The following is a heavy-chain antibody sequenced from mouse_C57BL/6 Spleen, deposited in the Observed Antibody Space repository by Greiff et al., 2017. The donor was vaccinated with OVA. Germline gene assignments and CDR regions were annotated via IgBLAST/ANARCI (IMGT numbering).Heavy chain of an antibody. Sequence: QVQLQQPGAELVRPGSSVKLSCKASGYTFTSYWMDWVKQRPGQGLEWIGNIYPSDSETHYNQKFKDKATLTVDKSSSTAYMQLSSLTSEDSAVYYCARSSLWYFDVWGTGTTVTVSS. J-gene: IGHJ1*03. CDR1: GYTFTSYW. CDR2: IYPSDSET. CDR3: ARSSLWYFDV. V-gene: IGHV1-61*01.